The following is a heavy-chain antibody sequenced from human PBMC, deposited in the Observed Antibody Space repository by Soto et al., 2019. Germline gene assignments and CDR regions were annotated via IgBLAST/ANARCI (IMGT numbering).Heavy chain of an antibody. J-gene: IGHJ4*02. CDR2: VYHTGRT. V-gene: IGHV4-61*01. D-gene: IGHD3-3*01. Sequence: TLSLTCTVSGGSFKSGSYSWSCIRQPPGEGLEWIGYVYHTGRTSYNPSLKSRVSISMDTSKNQFSLNLDSVTAADTAVYFCARDFAYFDSWGQGTLVTVSS. CDR3: ARDFAYFDS. CDR1: GGSFKSGSYS.